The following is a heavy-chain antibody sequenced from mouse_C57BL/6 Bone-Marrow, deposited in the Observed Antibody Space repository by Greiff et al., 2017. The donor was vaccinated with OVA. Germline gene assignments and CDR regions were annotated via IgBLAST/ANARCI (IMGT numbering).Heavy chain of an antibody. CDR2: ISNGGGST. CDR3: ARGGSSYRYFDV. CDR1: GFTFSDYY. D-gene: IGHD1-1*01. J-gene: IGHJ1*03. Sequence: EVQLVESGGGLVQPGGSLKLSCAASGFTFSDYYMYWVRQTPEKRLEWVAYISNGGGSTYYPDTVKGRFTISRDNAKNTLYLQMSRLKSEDTAMYYCARGGSSYRYFDVWGTGTTVTVSS. V-gene: IGHV5-12*01.